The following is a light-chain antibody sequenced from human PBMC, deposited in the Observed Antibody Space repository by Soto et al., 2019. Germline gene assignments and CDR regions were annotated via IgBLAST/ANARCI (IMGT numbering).Light chain of an antibody. J-gene: IGKJ5*01. CDR2: GAS. CDR3: QQFGNSPPIT. Sequence: EIVLTQSPGTLSLSPGERATLSCRASQSVSSNSFAWYQQKPGQAPRLLIYGASSRATGIPDRFSGSGSGTDFTLTISGLEPEDFAVYYCQQFGNSPPITLGQGTRLEIK. CDR1: QSVSSNS. V-gene: IGKV3-20*01.